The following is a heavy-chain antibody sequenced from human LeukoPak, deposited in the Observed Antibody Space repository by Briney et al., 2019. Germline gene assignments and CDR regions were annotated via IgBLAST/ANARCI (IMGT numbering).Heavy chain of an antibody. J-gene: IGHJ3*02. CDR2: IVVGSGNT. Sequence: SVKVSCKASGFTFTSSAMQWVRQARGQRLEWIVWIVVGSGNTNYAQKFQERVTITRDMSTSTAYMELSSLRSEDTAVYYCAAEGSTSWNDAFDIWGQGTMVTVSS. CDR1: GFTFTSSA. CDR3: AAEGSTSWNDAFDI. D-gene: IGHD2-2*01. V-gene: IGHV1-58*02.